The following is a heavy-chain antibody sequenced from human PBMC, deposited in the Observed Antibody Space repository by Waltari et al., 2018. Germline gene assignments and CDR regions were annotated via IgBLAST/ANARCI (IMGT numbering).Heavy chain of an antibody. CDR1: GVTFSSYA. Sequence: EVQLLESGGGLVQPGGALRLSCAASGVTFSSYAMSWVRQAPGKGLEWVSAISGSGGSTYYADSVKGRFTISRDNSKNTLYLQMNSLRAEDTAVYSCAKSFYDSSGYYSDLFDIWGQGTMVTVSS. CDR2: ISGSGGST. CDR3: AKSFYDSSGYYSDLFDI. J-gene: IGHJ3*02. D-gene: IGHD3-22*01. V-gene: IGHV3-23*01.